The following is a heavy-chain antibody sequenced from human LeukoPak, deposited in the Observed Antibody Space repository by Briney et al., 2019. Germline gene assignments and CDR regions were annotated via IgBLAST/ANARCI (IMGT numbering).Heavy chain of an antibody. CDR1: GFTFSSYA. Sequence: PGGSLRLSCAASGFTFSSYAMRWVRQAPGKGLERVSAISGGGGSAYYADSVKDRFTISRDNSKNTLYLQMNSLRAEDTAVYHCAKTDIWSGYGMDVWGQGTTVTVSS. CDR2: ISGGGGSA. V-gene: IGHV3-23*01. D-gene: IGHD3-3*01. J-gene: IGHJ6*02. CDR3: AKTDIWSGYGMDV.